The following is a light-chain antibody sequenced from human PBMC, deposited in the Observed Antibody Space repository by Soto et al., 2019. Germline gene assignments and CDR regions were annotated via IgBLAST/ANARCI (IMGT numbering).Light chain of an antibody. CDR2: DVS. CDR1: QSISSW. V-gene: IGKV1-5*01. CDR3: QQYNSYSSWT. J-gene: IGKJ1*01. Sequence: DIQMTQSPSTLSASARDRVTITCRASQSISSWLAWYQQKPGKAPKLLIYDVSSLESGVPSRFSGSGSGTEFTLTISILQPDDFATYYCQQYNSYSSWTVGQGTKVDIK.